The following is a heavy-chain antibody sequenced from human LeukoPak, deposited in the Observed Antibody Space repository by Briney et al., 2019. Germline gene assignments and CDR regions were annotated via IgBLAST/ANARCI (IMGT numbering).Heavy chain of an antibody. V-gene: IGHV4-59*01. CDR2: IYYSGST. D-gene: IGHD6-19*01. Sequence: SETLSLTCTVSGGSISSYYWSWIRQPPGKGLEWIGDIYYSGSTNYNPSLKSRVTISVDTSKNQFSLKLCSVTAADTAVYYCARGRIAVAGTKNYFDYWGQGTLVTVSS. CDR1: GGSISSYY. J-gene: IGHJ4*02. CDR3: ARGRIAVAGTKNYFDY.